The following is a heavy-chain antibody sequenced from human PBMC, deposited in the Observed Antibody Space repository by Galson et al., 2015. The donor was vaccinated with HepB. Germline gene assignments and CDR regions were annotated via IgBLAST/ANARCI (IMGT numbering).Heavy chain of an antibody. CDR1: GFTFTSYT. J-gene: IGHJ4*02. CDR3: AKVAILGATPHYFDY. CDR2: LSVNGDIS. D-gene: IGHD3-16*01. Sequence: SLRLSCAASGFTFTSYTMGWVRQAPGKGLKWVSSLSVNGDISYYEDSVKGRFTISRDNSKKMVYLQMNGLRAEDRAVYYCAKVAILGATPHYFDYLGQGTLVTVSS. V-gene: IGHV3-23*01.